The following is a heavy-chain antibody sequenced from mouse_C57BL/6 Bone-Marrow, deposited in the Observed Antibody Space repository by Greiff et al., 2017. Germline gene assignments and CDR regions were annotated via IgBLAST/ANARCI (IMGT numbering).Heavy chain of an antibody. J-gene: IGHJ3*01. CDR2: ILHGSGST. CDR3: ARSILRGAY. Sequence: QVPLKESGAELMQPGASVKLSCKATGYTFTGYWIGWVKQRPGHGLEWFGEILHGSGSTNNNEKFKGKATFTAATSANTAYMQLSSRTTEDSAIYYCARSILRGAYWGQGTLVSVSA. D-gene: IGHD1-1*01. V-gene: IGHV1-9*01. CDR1: GYTFTGYW.